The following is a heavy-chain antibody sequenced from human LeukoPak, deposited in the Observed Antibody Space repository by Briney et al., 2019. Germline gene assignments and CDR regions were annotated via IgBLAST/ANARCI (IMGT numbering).Heavy chain of an antibody. CDR1: GFTFSSYW. V-gene: IGHV3-74*01. CDR3: ARDHYDFWSGYSYYFDY. Sequence: PGGSLRLSCAASGFTFSSYWMHWVRQAPGEGLVWVSRINSDGSSTSYADSVKGRFTISRDNAKNTLYLQMNSLRAEDTAVHYCARDHYDFWSGYSYYFDYWGQGTLVTVSS. D-gene: IGHD3-3*01. J-gene: IGHJ4*02. CDR2: INSDGSST.